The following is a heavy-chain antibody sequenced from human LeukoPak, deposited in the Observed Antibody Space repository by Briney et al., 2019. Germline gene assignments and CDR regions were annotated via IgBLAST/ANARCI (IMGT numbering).Heavy chain of an antibody. CDR2: ISGSGGST. CDR1: GFTFSSYA. D-gene: IGHD3-10*01. CDR3: ASIGYGSGSYYYYGMDV. Sequence: GGSLRLSCAASGFTFSSYAMSWVRQAPGKGLEWVSAISGSGGSTYYADSVKGRFTISRDNSKNTLYLQMNSLRAEDTAVYYCASIGYGSGSYYYYGMDVWGQGTTVTVSS. V-gene: IGHV3-23*01. J-gene: IGHJ6*02.